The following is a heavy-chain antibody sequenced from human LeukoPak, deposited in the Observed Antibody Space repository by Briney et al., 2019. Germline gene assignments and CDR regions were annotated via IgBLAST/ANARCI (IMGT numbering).Heavy chain of an antibody. Sequence: GGSLILSRTASGFTFVDYAMTWVRQAPGKGLEWVGFIRSNPYGGTTEYAASVKGRFTISRDDSKSIAYLQMNSLKTEDTAVYYCTRGLLPGYWGQGTLVTVSS. D-gene: IGHD2/OR15-2a*01. CDR3: TRGLLPGY. J-gene: IGHJ4*02. CDR2: IRSNPYGGTT. V-gene: IGHV3-49*04. CDR1: GFTFVDYA.